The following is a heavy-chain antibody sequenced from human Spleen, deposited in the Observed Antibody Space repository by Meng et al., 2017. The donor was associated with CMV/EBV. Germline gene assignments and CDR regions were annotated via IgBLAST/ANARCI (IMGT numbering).Heavy chain of an antibody. CDR1: GSISSSSYY. J-gene: IGHJ4*02. D-gene: IGHD6-6*01. Sequence: GSISSSSYYWGWIRQPPGKGLEWIGSIYYSGSTYYNPSLKSRVTISVDTSKNQFSLKLSSVTAADTAVYYCASGPTSSIAARAFDYWGQGTLVTVSS. V-gene: IGHV4-39*07. CDR2: IYYSGST. CDR3: ASGPTSSIAARAFDY.